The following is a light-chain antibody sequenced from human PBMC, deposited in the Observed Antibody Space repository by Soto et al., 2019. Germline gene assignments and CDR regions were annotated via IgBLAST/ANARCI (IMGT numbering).Light chain of an antibody. CDR2: GNS. Sequence: QSVLTQPPSVSGAPGQRVTISCTGSSSNIGAGYDVHWYQQLPGTAPKLLIYGNSNRPSGVPDRFSGSKSGPSAPLAITGLQAEDEADYYCQSYDSSLSGSLFGGGTKLTVL. CDR3: QSYDSSLSGSL. CDR1: SSNIGAGYD. J-gene: IGLJ2*01. V-gene: IGLV1-40*01.